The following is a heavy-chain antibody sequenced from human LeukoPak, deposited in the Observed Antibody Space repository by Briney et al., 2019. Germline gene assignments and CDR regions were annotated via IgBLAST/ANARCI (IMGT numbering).Heavy chain of an antibody. CDR3: AKTTTYYDFWSGYSTDYFDY. Sequence: PGGSLRLSCAASGVSFSTYSMNWVRQAPGKGLEWVAVISYDGSNKYYADSVKGRFTISRDNSKNTLYLQMNSLRAEDTAVYYCAKTTTYYDFWSGYSTDYFDYWGQGTLVTVSS. J-gene: IGHJ4*02. V-gene: IGHV3-30*18. D-gene: IGHD3-3*01. CDR1: GVSFSTYS. CDR2: ISYDGSNK.